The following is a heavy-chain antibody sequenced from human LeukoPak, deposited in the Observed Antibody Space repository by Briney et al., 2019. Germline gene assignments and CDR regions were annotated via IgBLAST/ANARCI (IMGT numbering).Heavy chain of an antibody. V-gene: IGHV1-46*01. CDR2: INPSGGST. J-gene: IGHJ1*01. CDR1: GYTFTSYY. D-gene: IGHD3-22*01. CDR3: ARVSVYYYDSSVVAEYFQH. Sequence: ASVKVSCKASGYTFTSYYMHWVRQAPGQGLEWMGIINPSGGSTSYAQTFQGRVTITADESTSTAYMELSSLRSEDTAVYYCARVSVYYYDSSVVAEYFQHWGQGTLVTVSS.